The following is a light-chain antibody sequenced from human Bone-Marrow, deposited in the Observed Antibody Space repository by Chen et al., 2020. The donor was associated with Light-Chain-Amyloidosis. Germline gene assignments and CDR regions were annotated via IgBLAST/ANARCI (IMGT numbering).Light chain of an antibody. V-gene: IGLV6-57*01. J-gene: IGLJ3*02. CDR1: RGSIATNY. CDR3: QSYQGSSQGV. CDR2: EDD. Sequence: NFMLTQPHSVSESPGKTVIIFCTRSRGSIATNYVQWYQQRPGSSPTTVIYEDDQRPSGVPDRFSGSIDRSSNSASLTSSGLKTEDEADYCCQSYQGSSQGVFGGGTKLTVL.